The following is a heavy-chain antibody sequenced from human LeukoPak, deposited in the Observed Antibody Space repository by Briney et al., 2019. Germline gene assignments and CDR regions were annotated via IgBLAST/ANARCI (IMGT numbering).Heavy chain of an antibody. CDR2: INPNSGGT. J-gene: IGHJ4*02. CDR1: GYTFTGYY. Sequence: ASVKVSCKASGYTFTGYYMHWVRQAPGQGLEWMEWINPNSGGTNYAQKFQGRVTMTRDTSISTAYMELSRLRSDDTAVYYCARDALDYGDYPLDYWGQGTLVTVSS. CDR3: ARDALDYGDYPLDY. D-gene: IGHD4-17*01. V-gene: IGHV1-2*02.